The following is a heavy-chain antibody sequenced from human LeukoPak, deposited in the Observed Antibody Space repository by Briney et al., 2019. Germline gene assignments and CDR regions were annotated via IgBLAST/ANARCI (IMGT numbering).Heavy chain of an antibody. J-gene: IGHJ4*02. CDR3: ARDSRGEGPSGYFDY. Sequence: GGSLRLSCAASGFTFSSYGMHWVRQAPGKGLEWVAVIWYDGSNKYYADSVKGRFTISRDNSKNTLYLQMNSLRAEDTAVYYCARDSRGEGPSGYFDYWGQGTLVTVSS. V-gene: IGHV3-33*01. CDR1: GFTFSSYG. D-gene: IGHD3-10*01. CDR2: IWYDGSNK.